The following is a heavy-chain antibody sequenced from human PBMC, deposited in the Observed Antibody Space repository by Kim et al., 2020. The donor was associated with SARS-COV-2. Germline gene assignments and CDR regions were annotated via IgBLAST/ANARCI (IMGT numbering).Heavy chain of an antibody. CDR1: GGSITSSSW. D-gene: IGHD6-13*01. Sequence: SETLSLTCAVSGGSITSSSWWSWVRQPPGKGLEWIGEIYHSGSTNYNDNSSLKSRVTISVDKSKNQFSLKLSSVTAADTAVYYCARAGLIAPVVTRWFDPWGQGTLVTVSS. CDR3: ARAGLIAPVVTRWFDP. V-gene: IGHV4-4*02. J-gene: IGHJ5*02. CDR2: IYHSGST.